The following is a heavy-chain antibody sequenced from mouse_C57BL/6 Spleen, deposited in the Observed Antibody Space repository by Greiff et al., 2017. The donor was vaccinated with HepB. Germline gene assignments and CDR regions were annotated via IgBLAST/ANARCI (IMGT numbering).Heavy chain of an antibody. Sequence: QVQLQQSGAELVRPGSSVKLSCKASGYTFTSYWMHWVKQRPIQGLEWIGNIDPSDSETHYNQKFKDKATLTVDKSSSTAYMQLSSLTSEDSAVYYCARSEGSSLWYFDVWGTGTTVTVSS. V-gene: IGHV1-52*01. CDR1: GYTFTSYW. CDR2: IDPSDSET. J-gene: IGHJ1*03. CDR3: ARSEGSSLWYFDV. D-gene: IGHD1-1*01.